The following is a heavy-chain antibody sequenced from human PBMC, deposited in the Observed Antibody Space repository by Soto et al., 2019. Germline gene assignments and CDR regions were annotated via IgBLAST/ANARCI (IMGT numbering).Heavy chain of an antibody. CDR1: GYTFTSYF. CDR2: ISAYNGNT. V-gene: IGHV1-18*01. CDR3: ARQNYYSGMDV. Sequence: QVPLVQSGAEVKKPGASVKVSCKASGYTFTSYFITWVRQAPGQGLEWMGWISAYNGNTNYAQMLQGRVTMTTDTSTATAYMEMRSLGSDDTAVYYCARQNYYSGMDVWGQGTTVTVSS. J-gene: IGHJ6*02.